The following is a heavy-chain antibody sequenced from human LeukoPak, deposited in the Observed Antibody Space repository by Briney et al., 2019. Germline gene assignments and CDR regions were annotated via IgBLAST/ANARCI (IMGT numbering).Heavy chain of an antibody. J-gene: IGHJ4*02. CDR2: ISYDGSNK. CDR3: AKDAYSSGWPLMDY. CDR1: GFTFSSYG. Sequence: GGSLRLSCAASGFTFSSYGMHWVRQAPGKGLEWVAVISYDGSNKYYADSVKGRFTISRDNSKNTLYLQMNSLRAEDTAVYYCAKDAYSSGWPLMDYWGQGTLVTVSS. D-gene: IGHD6-19*01. V-gene: IGHV3-30*18.